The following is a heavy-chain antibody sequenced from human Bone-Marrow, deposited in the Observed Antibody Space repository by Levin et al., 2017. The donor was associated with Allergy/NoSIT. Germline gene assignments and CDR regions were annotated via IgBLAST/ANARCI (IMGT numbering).Heavy chain of an antibody. CDR2: ISGSGGST. CDR3: ARDRYCSGGSGAHRDY. Sequence: PGGSLRLSCAASGFTFSSYAMSWVRQAPGKGLEWVSAISGSGGSTYYADSVKGRFTISRDNSKNTLYLQMNSLRAEDTAVYYGARDRYCSGGSGAHRDYWGQGTLVTVSS. J-gene: IGHJ4*02. D-gene: IGHD2-15*01. CDR1: GFTFSSYA. V-gene: IGHV3-23*01.